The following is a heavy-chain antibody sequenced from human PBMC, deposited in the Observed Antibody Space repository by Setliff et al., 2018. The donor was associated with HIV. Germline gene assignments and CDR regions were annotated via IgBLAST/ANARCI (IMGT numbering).Heavy chain of an antibody. D-gene: IGHD3-3*01. CDR3: TRDGAYHNFWSGYFFVY. Sequence: GGSLRLSCAASGFTLTNAWRSWVRQAPGKGLEWVGRIKSITDGGTTDYAAPVKGRFTISRDDSKSTLYLRVSRLQMEDTAIYYCTRDGAYHNFWSGYFFVYWGPGALVTVSS. CDR2: IKSITDGGTT. J-gene: IGHJ4*02. CDR1: GFTLTNAW. V-gene: IGHV3-15*01.